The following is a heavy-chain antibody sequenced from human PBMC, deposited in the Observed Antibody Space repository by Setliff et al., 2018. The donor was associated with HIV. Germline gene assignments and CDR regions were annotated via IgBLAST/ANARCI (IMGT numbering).Heavy chain of an antibody. D-gene: IGHD6-19*01. Sequence: ASVKVSCKASGYTFTGYYMHWVRQAPGQGLEWMGWINPNSGGAIYEQVRDRVTMTRDTSISTAYMELSRLRSDDTAVYYCARDLLAVASTYYYYYMDVWGKGTTVTVSS. CDR2: INPNSGGA. V-gene: IGHV1-2*02. CDR1: GYTFTGYY. CDR3: ARDLLAVASTYYYYYMDV. J-gene: IGHJ6*03.